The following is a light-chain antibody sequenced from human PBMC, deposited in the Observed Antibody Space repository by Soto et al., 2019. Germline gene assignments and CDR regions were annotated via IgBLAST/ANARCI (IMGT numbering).Light chain of an antibody. Sequence: ESVLTQSPGTLSLSPGERATLSCRASQSVSHNYIAWYQQKPGQAPRLLIYGGASRATGIPDRFSGSGSGTDFTLTISGLEPEDFAVYYCQQYGASRTLGQGTKVDIK. CDR1: QSVSHNY. CDR2: GGA. CDR3: QQYGASRT. V-gene: IGKV3-20*01. J-gene: IGKJ1*01.